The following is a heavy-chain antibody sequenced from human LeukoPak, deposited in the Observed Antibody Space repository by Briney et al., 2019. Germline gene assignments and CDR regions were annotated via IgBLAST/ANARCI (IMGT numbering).Heavy chain of an antibody. Sequence: ASVKVSCKASGYTFTSYGISWVRQAPGQGLEWMGGIIPIFGTANYAQKFQGRVTITTDESTSTAYMELSSLRSEDTAVYYCATLGYCSSTSCSDYYYYYMDVWGKGTTVTVSS. J-gene: IGHJ6*03. CDR3: ATLGYCSSTSCSDYYYYYMDV. CDR2: IIPIFGTA. V-gene: IGHV1-69*05. D-gene: IGHD2-2*01. CDR1: GYTFTSYG.